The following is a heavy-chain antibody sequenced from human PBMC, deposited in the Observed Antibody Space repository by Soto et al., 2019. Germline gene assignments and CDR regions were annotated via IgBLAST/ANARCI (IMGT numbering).Heavy chain of an antibody. V-gene: IGHV4-4*07. D-gene: IGHD2-2*01. Sequence: SETLSLTGTVSVGSVINYNWNWVRQSAGKGLEWIGRIYSNGKAYYNPSLKSRVTMSLDTLNNQVSLRLTSVTAADTAKYYCARERTYQLSGDDTLDIWGPGTMVTVSS. CDR3: ARERTYQLSGDDTLDI. CDR1: VGSVINYN. CDR2: IYSNGKA. J-gene: IGHJ3*02.